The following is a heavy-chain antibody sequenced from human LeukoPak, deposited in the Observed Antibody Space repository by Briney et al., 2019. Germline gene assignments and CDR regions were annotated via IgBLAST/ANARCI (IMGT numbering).Heavy chain of an antibody. D-gene: IGHD4/OR15-4a*01. CDR1: GFTFSTYR. V-gene: IGHV3-21*01. CDR2: ISSSSSYI. J-gene: IGHJ4*02. Sequence: GGSLRLSCAASGFTFSTYRMNWVRQVPGKGLEWVSSISSSSSYIYYADSVRGRFTISRDNAKNSLFLQMHSLRAEDTAVYYCATDDYGAFDYWGQGTLVTVSS. CDR3: ATDDYGAFDY.